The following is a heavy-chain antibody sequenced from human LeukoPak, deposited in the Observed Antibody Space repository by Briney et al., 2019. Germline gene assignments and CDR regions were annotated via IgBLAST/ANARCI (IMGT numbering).Heavy chain of an antibody. J-gene: IGHJ4*02. CDR1: GFTLKNYA. D-gene: IGHD1-1*01. CDR3: TRSVGSGFDY. CDR2: IRDRIDGDRTDGL. Sequence: GGSLRLSCVVSGFTLKNYALHWVRQAPGKGLEWVGRIRDRIDGDRTDGLAYAGSVKGRLPISRDDSNNTAYLHMNNLKTEDSAMYFCTRSVGSGFDYWGQGTPAAVSS. V-gene: IGHV3-73*01.